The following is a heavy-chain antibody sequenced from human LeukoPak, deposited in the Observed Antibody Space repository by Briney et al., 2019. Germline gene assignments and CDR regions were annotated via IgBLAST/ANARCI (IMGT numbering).Heavy chain of an antibody. J-gene: IGHJ4*02. D-gene: IGHD1-7*01. V-gene: IGHV3-30*18. CDR3: AKDIGNSGAFDY. Sequence: PGGSLRLSCAASGFTFSSYGMHWVRQAPGKGLEWVAVISYDGSNIYYADSVKGRFTISRDNSKNTLYLQMNSLRAEDTAVYYCAKDIGNSGAFDYWGQGTLVTVSS. CDR2: ISYDGSNI. CDR1: GFTFSSYG.